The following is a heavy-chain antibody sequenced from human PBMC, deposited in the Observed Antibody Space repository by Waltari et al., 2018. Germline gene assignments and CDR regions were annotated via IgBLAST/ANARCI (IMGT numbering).Heavy chain of an antibody. CDR2: IYYSGST. J-gene: IGHJ4*02. CDR3: ARAGDPEGIDY. D-gene: IGHD3-10*01. V-gene: IGHV4-59*01. Sequence: QVQLQESGPGLVKPSETLSLTCTVSGGSISSYYWSWIRQPPGKGLEWIWYIYYSGSTNYNPSLKSRFTISVDTSKNQFSLKLSSVTAADTAVYYCARAGDPEGIDYWGQGTLVTVSS. CDR1: GGSISSYY.